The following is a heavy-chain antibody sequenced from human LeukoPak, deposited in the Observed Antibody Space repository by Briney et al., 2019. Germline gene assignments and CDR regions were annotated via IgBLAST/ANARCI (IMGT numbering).Heavy chain of an antibody. D-gene: IGHD3-3*01. Sequence: ASVKVSCKASGYTFTGYYMHWVRQAPGQGLEWMGWINPNSGGTNYAQKFQGRVTMTRDTSISAAYMELSRLRSDDTAVYYCARDGGWSGYQKDWGQGTLVTVSS. J-gene: IGHJ4*02. CDR3: ARDGGWSGYQKD. CDR1: GYTFTGYY. V-gene: IGHV1-2*02. CDR2: INPNSGGT.